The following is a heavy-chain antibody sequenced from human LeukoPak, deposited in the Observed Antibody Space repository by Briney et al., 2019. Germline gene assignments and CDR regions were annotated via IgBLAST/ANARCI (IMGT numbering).Heavy chain of an antibody. CDR2: IYYSGST. CDR1: GGSISSGDYY. D-gene: IGHD2-15*01. V-gene: IGHV4-30-4*01. J-gene: IGHJ3*02. Sequence: PSQTLSLTCTVSGGSISSGDYYWSWIRQPPGKGLEWIGYIYYSGSTYYNPSLKSRVTISVDRSKNQFSLKLSSVTAADTAVYYCARDCSGGSCYGAFDIWGQGTMVTVSS. CDR3: ARDCSGGSCYGAFDI.